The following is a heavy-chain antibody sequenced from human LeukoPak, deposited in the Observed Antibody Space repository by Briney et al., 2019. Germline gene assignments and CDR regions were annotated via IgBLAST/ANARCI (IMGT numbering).Heavy chain of an antibody. D-gene: IGHD2-15*01. V-gene: IGHV1-18*01. Sequence: ASVKVSCKASGYTFTSYGISWVRQAPGQGLEWMGLISAYNGNTNYAQKLQGRVTMTTDTSTSTAYMELRSLRSDDTAVYYCARDQVYCSGGSCYWVDYYYYYGMDVWGQGTTVTVSS. CDR1: GYTFTSYG. CDR3: ARDQVYCSGGSCYWVDYYYYYGMDV. J-gene: IGHJ6*02. CDR2: ISAYNGNT.